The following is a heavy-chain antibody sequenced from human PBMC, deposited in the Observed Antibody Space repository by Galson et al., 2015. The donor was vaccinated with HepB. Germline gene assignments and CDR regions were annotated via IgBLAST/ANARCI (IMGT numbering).Heavy chain of an antibody. CDR1: GFTFDDYA. CDR2: ISWNSGSI. D-gene: IGHD6-13*01. J-gene: IGHJ4*02. Sequence: SLRLSCAASGFTFDDYAMHWVRQAPGKGLEWVSGISWNSGSIGYADSVKGRFTISRDNAKNSLYLHMNSLKTEDTAVYYCLRLGDLSGYSSSWGQGTLVTVSS. V-gene: IGHV3-9*01. CDR3: LRLGDLSGYSSS.